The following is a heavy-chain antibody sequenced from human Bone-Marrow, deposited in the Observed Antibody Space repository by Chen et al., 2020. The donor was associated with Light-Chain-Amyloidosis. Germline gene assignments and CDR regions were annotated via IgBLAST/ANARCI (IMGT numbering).Heavy chain of an antibody. CDR2: INPNSGGT. CDR1: GYTFTGYY. V-gene: IGHV1-2*02. D-gene: IGHD3-22*01. J-gene: IGHJ4*02. CDR3: ARVPHYYDSSGYYPN. Sequence: QVQLVQSGAEVKKPGASVKVSCKASGYTFTGYYMPWVRQAPGQGLEWMGWINPNSGGTNYAQKFQGRVTMTRDTSISTAYMELSRLRSDDTAVYYCARVPHYYDSSGYYPNWGQGTLVTVSS.